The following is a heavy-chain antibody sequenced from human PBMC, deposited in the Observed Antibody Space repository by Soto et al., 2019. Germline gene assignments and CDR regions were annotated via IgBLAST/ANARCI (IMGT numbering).Heavy chain of an antibody. CDR2: IKSKTDGGTT. Sequence: PGGSLRLSCAASGFTFSNACMSWVRQAPGKGLEWVGRIKSKTDGGTTDYAAPVKGRFTISRDDSKNTLYLQMNSLKTEDTAVYYCTTVFDGLFWSGPVTHDAFDIWGQGTMVTVSS. V-gene: IGHV3-15*01. J-gene: IGHJ3*02. CDR3: TTVFDGLFWSGPVTHDAFDI. D-gene: IGHD3-3*01. CDR1: GFTFSNAC.